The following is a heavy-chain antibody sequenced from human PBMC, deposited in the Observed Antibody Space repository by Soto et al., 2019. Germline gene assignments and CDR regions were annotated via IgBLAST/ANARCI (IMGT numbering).Heavy chain of an antibody. CDR2: ISYDGNNK. CDR1: LFTYSNYT. D-gene: IGHD3-3*01. V-gene: IGHV3-30-3*01. J-gene: IGHJ6*02. Sequence: GASRKLSRAAPLFTYSNYTLHWVRQAPGKGLEWVAVISYDGNNKFYADSVKGRFTISRDNSKNTLYLQMNSLRAEDTAVYYCARDMFFDFWSGYYIGSGMDVWGQGT. CDR3: ARDMFFDFWSGYYIGSGMDV.